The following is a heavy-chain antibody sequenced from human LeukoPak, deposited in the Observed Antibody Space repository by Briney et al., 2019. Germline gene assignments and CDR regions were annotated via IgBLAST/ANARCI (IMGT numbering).Heavy chain of an antibody. J-gene: IGHJ6*02. D-gene: IGHD5-18*01. V-gene: IGHV4-4*02. Sequence: PSETLSLTCAVSGGSISSSNWWSWVRQPPGKGLEWIGEIYHSGSTNYNPSLKSRVTISVDKSKNRFSLKLSSVTAADTAVYYCARDRAQLWLRNYYGMDVWGQGTTVTVSS. CDR1: GGSISSSNW. CDR2: IYHSGST. CDR3: ARDRAQLWLRNYYGMDV.